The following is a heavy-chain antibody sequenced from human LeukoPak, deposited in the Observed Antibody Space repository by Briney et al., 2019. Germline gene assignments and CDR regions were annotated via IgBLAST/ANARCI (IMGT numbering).Heavy chain of an antibody. Sequence: ASVKVSCKASGYTFTNYAISWVRQAPGQGLEWMGWISAYNGNTNYAQKLQGRVTMTTDTSTSTVYMELRSLRSDATAVYYCARYVGEGFCSGGCCSDYWGQGTLVTVSS. CDR1: GYTFTNYA. V-gene: IGHV1-18*01. J-gene: IGHJ4*02. CDR2: ISAYNGNT. CDR3: ARYVGEGFCSGGCCSDY. D-gene: IGHD2-15*01.